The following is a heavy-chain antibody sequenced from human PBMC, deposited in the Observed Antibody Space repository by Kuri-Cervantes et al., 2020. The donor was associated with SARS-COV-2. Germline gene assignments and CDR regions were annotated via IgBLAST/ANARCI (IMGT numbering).Heavy chain of an antibody. CDR2: IYHSGST. J-gene: IGHJ6*02. Sequence: SETLSLTCVVSGGSISSSNWWSWGRQPPGKGLEWIGEIYHSGSTNYNPSLKSRVTILVDKSKNQFSLKLSSVTAADTAVYYCARVLWDCSRTNCYRYYYYGMDVWGQGTTVTVSS. CDR1: GGSISSSNW. D-gene: IGHD2-2*02. V-gene: IGHV4-4*02. CDR3: ARVLWDCSRTNCYRYYYYGMDV.